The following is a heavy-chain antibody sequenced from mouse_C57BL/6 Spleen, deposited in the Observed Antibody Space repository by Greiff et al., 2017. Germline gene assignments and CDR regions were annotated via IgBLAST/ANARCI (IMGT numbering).Heavy chain of an antibody. V-gene: IGHV5-4*01. CDR1: GFTFSSYA. J-gene: IGHJ3*01. CDR2: ISDGGSYT. Sequence: EVKLMESGGGLVKPGGSLKLSCAASGFTFSSYAMSWVRQTPEKRLEWVATISDGGSYTYYPDNVKGRFTISRDNAKNNLYLQMSHLKSEDTAMYYCARDKSGAYWGQGTLVTVSA. CDR3: ARDKSGAY. D-gene: IGHD3-1*01.